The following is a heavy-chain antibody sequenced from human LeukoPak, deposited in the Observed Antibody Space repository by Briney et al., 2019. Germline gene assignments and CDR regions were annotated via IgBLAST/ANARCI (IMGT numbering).Heavy chain of an antibody. CDR2: IYYSGST. CDR3: ARHGTVTHRFDY. J-gene: IGHJ4*02. Sequence: SETLSLTCGVSGGSMSSSSYYWGWIRQPPAKGLEWIGSIYYSGSTYYNPSLKSRVTISVDSSKNQCSLKLSSVTAADTAVYYCARHGTVTHRFDYWGQGTLVTVSS. V-gene: IGHV4-39*01. D-gene: IGHD4-17*01. CDR1: GGSMSSSSYY.